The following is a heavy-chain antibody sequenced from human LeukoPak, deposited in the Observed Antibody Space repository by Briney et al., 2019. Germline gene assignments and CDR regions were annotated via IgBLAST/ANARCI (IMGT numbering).Heavy chain of an antibody. Sequence: KSSETLSLTCTVSGGSISSGGYYWSWIRQHPGKGLEWIGYIYYSGSTYYSPSLKSRVTISVDTSKNQFSLKLSSVTAADTAVYYCARGYGTTVTTYAFDIWGQGTMVTVSS. CDR1: GGSISSGGYY. D-gene: IGHD4-17*01. CDR2: IYYSGST. V-gene: IGHV4-31*03. CDR3: ARGYGTTVTTYAFDI. J-gene: IGHJ3*02.